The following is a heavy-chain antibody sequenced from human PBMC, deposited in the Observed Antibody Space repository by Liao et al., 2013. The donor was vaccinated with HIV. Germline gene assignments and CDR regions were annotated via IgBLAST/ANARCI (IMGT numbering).Heavy chain of an antibody. D-gene: IGHD3-22*01. J-gene: IGHJ6*03. V-gene: IGHV4-61*02. CDR1: GDSISGGNYF. Sequence: QVELQESGPGLVKPSQTLSLSCTVSGDSISGGNYFLNWIRQPAGKGLEWLGRIYTSGNTDYNPSLKSRLTISLDTANNQFSLKLRSVTAADTAVYYCARKGYYYDSSGYASITSYYYFYMDVWGKGTTVTVSS. CDR3: ARKGYYYDSSGYASITSYYYFYMDV. CDR2: IYTSGNT.